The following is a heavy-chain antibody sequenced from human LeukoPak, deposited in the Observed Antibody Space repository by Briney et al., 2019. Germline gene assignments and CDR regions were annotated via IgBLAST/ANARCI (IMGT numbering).Heavy chain of an antibody. CDR1: GFTFSSYA. CDR3: ARTVGGTTGTTGY. D-gene: IGHD1-1*01. Sequence: GRSLRLSCAASGFTFSSYAMHWVRQAPGKGLERVAVISYDGSNKYYADSVKGRFTISRDNSKNTLYLQMNSLRAEDTAVYYCARTVGGTTGTTGYWGQGTLVTVSS. V-gene: IGHV3-30*04. CDR2: ISYDGSNK. J-gene: IGHJ4*02.